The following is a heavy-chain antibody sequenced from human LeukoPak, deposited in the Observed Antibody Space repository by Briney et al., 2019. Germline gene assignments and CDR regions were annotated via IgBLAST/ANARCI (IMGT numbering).Heavy chain of an antibody. CDR2: IKQDGSEK. CDR1: GFTFSSYW. V-gene: IGHV3-7*01. J-gene: IGHJ4*02. D-gene: IGHD6-19*01. CDR3: ARDRGIAVAPRGLDY. Sequence: GGSLRLSCAASGFTFSSYWMSWVRQAPGKGLEWVTNIKQDGSEKYYVDSVKGRFTISRDNAKNSLYLQMNSLRAEDTAVYYCARDRGIAVAPRGLDYWGQGTLVTVSS.